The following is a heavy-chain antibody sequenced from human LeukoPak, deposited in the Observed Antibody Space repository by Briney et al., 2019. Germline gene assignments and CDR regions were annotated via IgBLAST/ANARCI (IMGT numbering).Heavy chain of an antibody. D-gene: IGHD1-26*01. CDR2: VDYSGST. CDR3: ARDRRRELLHAFDI. J-gene: IGHJ3*02. CDR1: GGTISRNY. V-gene: IGHV4-59*01. Sequence: SETLSLTCTVSGGTISRNYWSWIRQPPGKGLEWVAYVDYSGSTNYNPSLKSRLPISMDASKNQFSLKLSSVTAADTAVYYCARDRRRELLHAFDIWGQGTMVTVSS.